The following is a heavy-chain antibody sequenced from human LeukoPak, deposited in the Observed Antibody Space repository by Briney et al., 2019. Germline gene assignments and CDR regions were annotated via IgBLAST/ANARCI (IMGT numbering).Heavy chain of an antibody. D-gene: IGHD1-26*01. CDR2: ISWNSGSI. V-gene: IGHV3-9*01. Sequence: SLRLSCAASGFTFSSYAMSWVRQAPGKGLEWVSGISWNSGSIGYADSVKGRFTISRDNAKTSLYLQMNSLRAEDTALYYCAKTYSGSYYGGMDVWGQGTTVTVSS. J-gene: IGHJ6*02. CDR3: AKTYSGSYYGGMDV. CDR1: GFTFSSYA.